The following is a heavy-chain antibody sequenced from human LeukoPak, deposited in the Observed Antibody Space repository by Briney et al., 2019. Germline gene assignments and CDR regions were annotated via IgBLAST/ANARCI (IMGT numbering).Heavy chain of an antibody. CDR1: GFTVSSNY. Sequence: GGSLRLSCAASGFTVSSNYMSWVRQAPGKGLEWLSVIYSGGNTYYADSVKGRFTISRDNSKNTLYLQMNSLRAEDTAVYYCARCSPFDCWGQGTLVTVSS. D-gene: IGHD6-13*01. CDR2: IYSGGNT. V-gene: IGHV3-53*05. J-gene: IGHJ4*02. CDR3: ARCSPFDC.